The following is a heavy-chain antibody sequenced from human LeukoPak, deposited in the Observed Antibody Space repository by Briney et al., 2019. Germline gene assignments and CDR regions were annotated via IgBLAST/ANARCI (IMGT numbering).Heavy chain of an antibody. CDR1: GVSISSHF. CDR3: VREYTAYSSNYFDY. D-gene: IGHD3-9*01. V-gene: IGHV4-59*11. J-gene: IGHJ4*02. Sequence: SETLSLTCSVSGVSISSHFWSWVRQPPKKGLEWIGYIYSTGSPKYNPSLESRVTISIDTSKNHFSLNLNSVTSADTAVYYCVREYTAYSSNYFDYWGQGALVTVSP. CDR2: IYSTGSP.